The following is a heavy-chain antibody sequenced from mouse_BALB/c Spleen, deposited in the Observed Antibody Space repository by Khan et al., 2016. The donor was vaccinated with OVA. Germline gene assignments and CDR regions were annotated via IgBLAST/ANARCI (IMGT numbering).Heavy chain of an antibody. V-gene: IGHV1-7*01. J-gene: IGHJ2*01. Sequence: QVQLKESGAELAKPGASVKMSCKASGYTFTTYWMHWVKQRSGQGLEWIGYINPTSGFTYYNQKFKDKATLTADKSSSTAYMQLSSLTSDDSAVFYCARDNIDYWGQGTTLTVSS. CDR1: GYTFTTYW. D-gene: IGHD1-3*01. CDR2: INPTSGFT. CDR3: ARDNIDY.